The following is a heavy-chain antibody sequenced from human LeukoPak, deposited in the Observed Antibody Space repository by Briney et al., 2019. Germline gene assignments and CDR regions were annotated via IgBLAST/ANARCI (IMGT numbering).Heavy chain of an antibody. CDR2: ISYDGSNK. V-gene: IGHV3-30*01. CDR3: ARVASGTRGDY. CDR1: GFTFSSYA. D-gene: IGHD1-26*01. J-gene: IGHJ4*02. Sequence: PGGSLRLSCAASGFTFSSYAVHWVRQAPGKGLEWVAVISYDGSNKYYADSVKGRFTISRDNSKNTLYLQMNSLRAEDTAVYYCARVASGTRGDYWGQGTLVTVSS.